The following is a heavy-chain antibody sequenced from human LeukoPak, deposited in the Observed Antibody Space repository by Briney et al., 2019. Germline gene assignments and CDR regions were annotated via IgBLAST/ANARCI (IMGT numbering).Heavy chain of an antibody. CDR3: ARDVTYSSGWYDWFDP. D-gene: IGHD6-19*01. V-gene: IGHV1-2*02. CDR2: INPNSSGT. CDR1: VYTFTGYY. J-gene: IGHJ5*02. Sequence: GASVRVSCTASVYTFTGYYMHWVRQAPGQGLEWMGWINPNSSGTNYAQKFQGRVTMTRATSLSTAYMELSTLRSDDTAVYYCARDVTYSSGWYDWFDPWGQGTLGTVSS.